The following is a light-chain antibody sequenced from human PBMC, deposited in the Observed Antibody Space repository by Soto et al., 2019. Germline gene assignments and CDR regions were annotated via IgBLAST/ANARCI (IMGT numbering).Light chain of an antibody. CDR3: QQYNNWWT. J-gene: IGKJ1*01. CDR1: QSVRSN. CDR2: SAS. V-gene: IGKV3-15*01. Sequence: EIMMTQSAAPLSVSAGERATLSCRASQSVRSNLAWYQQQPGQAPRLLIYSASTRATGIPARFSGSASGTESTLTISSLKSEDFAVYYCQQYNNWWTFGQGTKVDIK.